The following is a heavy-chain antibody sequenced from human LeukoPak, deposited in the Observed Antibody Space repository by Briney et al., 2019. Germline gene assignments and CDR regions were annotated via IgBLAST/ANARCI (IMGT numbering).Heavy chain of an antibody. J-gene: IGHJ4*02. CDR2: ISSSSAYI. Sequence: GGSLRLSCAASGFIFTTYSVNWVRQAPGKGLEWVSSISSSSAYISYADSVEGRFTISRDNAKNSLYLQMNSLRAEDTALYYCARVFSGNYYSGFDYWGQGTLVTVSS. CDR1: GFIFTTYS. CDR3: ARVFSGNYYSGFDY. D-gene: IGHD3-10*01. V-gene: IGHV3-21*01.